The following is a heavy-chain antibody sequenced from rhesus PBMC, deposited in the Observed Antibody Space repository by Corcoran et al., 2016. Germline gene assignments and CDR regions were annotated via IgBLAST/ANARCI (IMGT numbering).Heavy chain of an antibody. V-gene: IGHV1-138*01. CDR3: LRGGYGSVVDY. CDR2: INTGTSDT. D-gene: IGHD4-29*01. J-gene: IGHJ4*01. Sequence: QVQLVQSGAEVQEPGSSVTVSCWTSGYTFTDYYITWVRQAPGRGLEGRGEINTGTSDTDFAQRCLGRIILTRDTSTATVDMKVTSLMSEDTAMYYCLRGGYGSVVDYWGQGVLVTVSS. CDR1: GYTFTDYY.